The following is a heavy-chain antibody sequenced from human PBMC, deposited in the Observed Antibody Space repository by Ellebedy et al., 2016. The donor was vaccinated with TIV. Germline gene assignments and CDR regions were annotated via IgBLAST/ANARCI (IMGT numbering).Heavy chain of an antibody. CDR2: IYPSDSDT. D-gene: IGHD3-22*01. CDR1: EYKFNNYW. V-gene: IGHV5-51*01. J-gene: IGHJ3*02. Sequence: GESLKISCKGSEYKFNNYWVAWVRQMPGKGLEWMGIIYPSDSDTRYNPSFQGQVTISADKSISTAYLQWSSLKASDTAIYYCARRSSNYFDSSARDDAFDIWGQGTMVTVSS. CDR3: ARRSSNYFDSSARDDAFDI.